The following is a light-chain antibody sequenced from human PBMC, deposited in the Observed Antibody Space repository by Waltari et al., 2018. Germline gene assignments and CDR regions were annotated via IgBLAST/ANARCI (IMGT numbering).Light chain of an antibody. CDR1: SWQRSYV. V-gene: IGLV4-69*01. J-gene: IGLJ3*02. CDR3: QTWGTGILSWV. CDR2: VNSDGSH. Sequence: QLVLTQPPSASASLGASVQLTCTLSSWQRSYVIAWHQPQPGKGPRYLMKVNSDGSHFKGDGIPDRFSGSSSGAERYLTISSLQSEDEADYYCQTWGTGILSWVFGGGTKLTVL.